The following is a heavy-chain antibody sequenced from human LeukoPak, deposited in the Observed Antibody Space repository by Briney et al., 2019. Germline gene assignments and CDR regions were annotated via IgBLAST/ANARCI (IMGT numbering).Heavy chain of an antibody. CDR2: IYYSGST. D-gene: IGHD6-13*01. J-gene: IGHJ4*02. V-gene: IGHV4-39*07. Sequence: SETLSLTCTVSGGSISISSYYWGWIRQPPGKGLEWIGSIYYSGSTYYNPSLKSRVTISVDTSKNQFSLKLSSVTAADTAVYYCAREGAAARYFDYWGQGTLVTVSS. CDR3: AREGAAARYFDY. CDR1: GGSISISSYY.